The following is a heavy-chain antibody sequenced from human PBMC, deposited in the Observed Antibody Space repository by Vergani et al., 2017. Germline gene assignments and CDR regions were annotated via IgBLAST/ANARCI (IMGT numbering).Heavy chain of an antibody. CDR3: VKDAWGYESFSDS. CDR2: VTGGGGST. J-gene: IGHJ4*02. Sequence: EVQLLESGGSLKQPGGSVRLSCAASGFTLSTNAMHWVRQAPGKGLEWVSAVTGGGGSTYYADSFKGRFIITRDNSRDTLYLQMNSLRPEDTATYYCVKDAWGYESFSDSWGQGTLVTVSS. V-gene: IGHV3-23*01. D-gene: IGHD5-12*01. CDR1: GFTLSTNA.